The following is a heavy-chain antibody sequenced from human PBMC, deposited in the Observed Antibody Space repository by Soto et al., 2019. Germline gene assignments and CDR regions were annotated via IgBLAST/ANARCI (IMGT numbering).Heavy chain of an antibody. CDR1: GGSISSGGYY. CDR3: ESGGYCSGRSCYWYAYGHYPVGY. Sequence: QVQLQESGPGLVKPSQTLSLTCTVSGGSISSGGYYWSWIRQHPGKGLEWIGYIYYSGSTYYNPSLPSRVTISVYTSKYQCSLKLSSVTAADTAVYYCESGGYCSGRSCYWYAYGHYPVGYWGQGPLVTVSS. V-gene: IGHV4-31*03. J-gene: IGHJ4*02. CDR2: IYYSGST. D-gene: IGHD2-15*01.